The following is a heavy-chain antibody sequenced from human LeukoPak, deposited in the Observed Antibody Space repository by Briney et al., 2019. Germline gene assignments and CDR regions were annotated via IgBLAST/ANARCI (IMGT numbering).Heavy chain of an antibody. D-gene: IGHD6-19*01. CDR3: ARGTLYSGWSYYFDY. J-gene: IGHJ4*02. CDR1: GGSISSSSYY. CDR2: IFYSGST. Sequence: SETLSLTCTVSGGSISSSSYYWGWIRQPPGKGLEWIGSIFYSGSTYYNPSLKSRVSISVDMSKNHFSLRLSSVTAADTAMYYCARGTLYSGWSYYFDYWGQGSQVTVSS. V-gene: IGHV4-39*07.